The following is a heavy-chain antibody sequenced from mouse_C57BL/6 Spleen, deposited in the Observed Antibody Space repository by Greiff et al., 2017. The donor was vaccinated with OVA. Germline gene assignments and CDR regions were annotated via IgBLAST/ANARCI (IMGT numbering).Heavy chain of an antibody. Sequence: VQLQQSGPELVKPGASVKISCKASGYTFTDYYMNWVKQSHGKSLEWIGDINPNNGGTSYNQKFKGKATLTVDKSSSTAYMELRSLTSEDSAVYYCARYYGSPYYYAMDYWGQGTSVTVSS. CDR2: INPNNGGT. V-gene: IGHV1-26*01. CDR1: GYTFTDYY. J-gene: IGHJ4*01. CDR3: ARYYGSPYYYAMDY. D-gene: IGHD1-1*01.